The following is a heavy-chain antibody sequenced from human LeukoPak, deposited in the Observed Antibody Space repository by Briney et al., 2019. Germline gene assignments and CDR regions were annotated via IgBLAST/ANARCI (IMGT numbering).Heavy chain of an antibody. CDR2: ISAYNGNT. CDR3: ARAMEIGGYFDY. J-gene: IGHJ4*02. D-gene: IGHD1-1*01. V-gene: IGHV1-18*01. Sequence: ASVKVSCKASGYTFTSYGISWVRQAPGQGLEWMGWISAYNGNTNYAQKLQGRVTMTTDTSTSTAHMELRSLRSDDTAVYYCARAMEIGGYFDYWGQGTLVTVSS. CDR1: GYTFTSYG.